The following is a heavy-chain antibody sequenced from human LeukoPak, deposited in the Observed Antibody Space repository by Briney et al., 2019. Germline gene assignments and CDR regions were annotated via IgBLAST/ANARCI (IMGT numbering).Heavy chain of an antibody. CDR2: ISYDGSNK. D-gene: IGHD6-6*01. Sequence: GGSLRLSCAASGFTFSSYAMHWVRQAPGKGLEWVAVISYDGSNKYYADSVKGRFTISRDNSKNTLYLQMNSLRAEATAVYYCARGSILFDYWGQGTLVTVSS. CDR1: GFTFSSYA. J-gene: IGHJ4*02. CDR3: ARGSILFDY. V-gene: IGHV3-30*14.